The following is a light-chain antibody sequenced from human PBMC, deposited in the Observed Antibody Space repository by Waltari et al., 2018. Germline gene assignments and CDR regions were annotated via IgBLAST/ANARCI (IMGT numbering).Light chain of an antibody. CDR1: SSDVGGYNY. CDR3: SSYTSSSTRV. J-gene: IGLJ2*01. V-gene: IGLV2-14*01. CDR2: EVS. Sequence: QSALTQPASVSGSPGQSNTISCTGTSSDVGGYNYVSWYQQHPGKAPKLMIYEVSNRPSWVSKLFSGSKSGNTASLTISGLQAEDEADYYCSSYTSSSTRVFGGGTKLTVL.